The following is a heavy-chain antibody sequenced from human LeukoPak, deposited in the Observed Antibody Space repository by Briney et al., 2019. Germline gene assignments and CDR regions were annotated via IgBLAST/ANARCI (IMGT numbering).Heavy chain of an antibody. CDR1: GGTFSSYA. V-gene: IGHV1-69*01. D-gene: IGHD3-22*01. CDR3: ARAFPNYDNSGYYYYYFDY. Sequence: ASVKVSCKASGGTFSSYAISWVRQAPGQGLEWMGGVIPIFGTANYAQKFQGRVTITADESPSTAYMELSSLRSEDTAVYYCARAFPNYDNSGYYYYYFDYWGQGTLVTVSS. J-gene: IGHJ4*02. CDR2: VIPIFGTA.